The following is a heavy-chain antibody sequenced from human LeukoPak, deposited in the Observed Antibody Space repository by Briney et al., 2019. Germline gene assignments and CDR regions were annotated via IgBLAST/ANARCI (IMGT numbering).Heavy chain of an antibody. CDR3: ARWRAGTDDY. D-gene: IGHD6-13*01. CDR1: GFTFSSYS. CDR2: ISSSSSYI. Sequence: PGGSLRPSCAASGFTFSSYSMNWVRQAPGKGLEWVSSISSSSSYIYYADSVKGRFTISRDNAKNSLYLQMNSLRAEDTAVYYCARWRAGTDDYWGQGTLVTVSS. V-gene: IGHV3-21*01. J-gene: IGHJ4*02.